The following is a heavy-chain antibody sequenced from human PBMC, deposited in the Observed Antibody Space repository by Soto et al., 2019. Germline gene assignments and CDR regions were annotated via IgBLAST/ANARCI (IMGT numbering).Heavy chain of an antibody. CDR3: ASGGSSGWYFSYYYYGMDV. J-gene: IGHJ6*02. Sequence: ASVQVSCQASGYTFPSYDINWVRQATGQGLAWMGWMNPNSGNTGYAQKFQGRVTMTRNTSISTAYMELSSLRSEDTAVYYCASGGSSGWYFSYYYYGMDVWGQGTTVTVSS. V-gene: IGHV1-8*01. D-gene: IGHD6-19*01. CDR2: MNPNSGNT. CDR1: GYTFPSYD.